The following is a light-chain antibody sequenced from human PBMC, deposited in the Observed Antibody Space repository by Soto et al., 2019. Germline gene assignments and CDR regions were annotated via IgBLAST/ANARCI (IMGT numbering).Light chain of an antibody. J-gene: IGKJ5*01. CDR2: STS. CDR1: QSIDTY. Sequence: DIQMTQSPSSLSASVGYRVTITCRASQSIDTYLNWYQQKPAKAPNLLIFSTSRLQSGFPSRFSDSGSGTSFTPTISSLQPEDFATYYCQQSYSTPITFGQGTRLEIK. V-gene: IGKV1-39*01. CDR3: QQSYSTPIT.